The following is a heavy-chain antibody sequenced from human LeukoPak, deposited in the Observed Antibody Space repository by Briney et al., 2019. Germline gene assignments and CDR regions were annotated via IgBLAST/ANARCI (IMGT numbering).Heavy chain of an antibody. CDR1: GFTFSSYG. CDR2: ISGSGGST. Sequence: GGSLRLSCAASGFTFSSYGMSWVRQAPGKGLEWVSAISGSGGSTYYADSVKGRFTISRDNSRNTLYLHMNSLRAEDTAVYYCAKFSAISGSLGRPPNPFDYWGQGTLVTVSS. CDR3: AKFSAISGSLGRPPNPFDY. J-gene: IGHJ4*02. D-gene: IGHD1-26*01. V-gene: IGHV3-23*01.